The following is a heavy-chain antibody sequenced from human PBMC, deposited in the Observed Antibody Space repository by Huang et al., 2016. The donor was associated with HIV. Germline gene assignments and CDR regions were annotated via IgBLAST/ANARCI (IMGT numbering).Heavy chain of an antibody. CDR3: ALGRGSAWSPFDY. Sequence: QVQLVQSGAEVKKPGASVKVSCKASGYTFTLFYIHWVRQAPGQGLEWMGWINPNSGGTNDAQKFQGRVTMTRDTSSSTAYMELNRLRSDDTAVYYCALGRGSAWSPFDYWGQGTLVTVSS. D-gene: IGHD6-19*01. V-gene: IGHV1-2*02. CDR1: GYTFTLFY. CDR2: INPNSGGT. J-gene: IGHJ4*02.